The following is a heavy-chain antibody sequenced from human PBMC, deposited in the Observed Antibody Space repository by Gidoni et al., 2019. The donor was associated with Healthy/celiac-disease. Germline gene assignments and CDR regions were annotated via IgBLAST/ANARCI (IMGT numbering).Heavy chain of an antibody. CDR2: IYYSGST. Sequence: QVQLQESGPGLVKPSETLSLTCTVSGGSIRSYYWSWIRHPPGKGLEWIGYIYYSGSTNYNPSLKSRVTISVDTSKNQFSLKLSSVTAADTAVYYCARGGPSLADYWGQGTLVTVSS. J-gene: IGHJ4*02. CDR3: ARGGPSLADY. V-gene: IGHV4-59*01. CDR1: GGSIRSYY.